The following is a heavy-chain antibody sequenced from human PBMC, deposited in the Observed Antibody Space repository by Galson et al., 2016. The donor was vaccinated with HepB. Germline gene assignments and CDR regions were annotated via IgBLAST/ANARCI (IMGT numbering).Heavy chain of an antibody. CDR1: GFTSNNYA. CDR3: AKHRSPSHFYGSGSYFTQGYNYYEMDV. D-gene: IGHD3-10*01. Sequence: SLRLSCAASGFTSNNYAMSWVRQAPGKGLEWVSSLSGFDDYTYYADSVKGRFTISRDKAKNTVFLQMNGLRVGDTALYYWAKHRSPSHFYGSGSYFTQGYNYYEMDVWGQGTTVTVSS. V-gene: IGHV3-23*01. J-gene: IGHJ6*02. CDR2: LSGFDDYT.